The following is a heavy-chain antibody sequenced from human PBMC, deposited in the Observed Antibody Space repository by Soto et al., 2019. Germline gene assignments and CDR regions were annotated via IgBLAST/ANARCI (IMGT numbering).Heavy chain of an antibody. CDR3: ASSIAVAGTRWDYYGMDV. CDR1: GGSISSYY. V-gene: IGHV4-59*01. D-gene: IGHD6-19*01. CDR2: IYYSGSP. J-gene: IGHJ6*02. Sequence: SETLSLTCTVSGGSISSYYWSWIRQPPGKGLEWIGYIYYSGSPNYSPSLESRVTISEDTSKNQFSLKLSSVTAADTAVYYCASSIAVAGTRWDYYGMDVWGQGTTVTVS.